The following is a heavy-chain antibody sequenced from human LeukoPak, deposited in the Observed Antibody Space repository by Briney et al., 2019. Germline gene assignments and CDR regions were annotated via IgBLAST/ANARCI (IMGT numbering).Heavy chain of an antibody. Sequence: ASVKVSCKASGYTFTGYYMHWVRQAPGQGLEWMGWINPNSGGTNYAQKFQGWVTVTRDTSISTAYMELSRLRSDDTAVYYCARDLTMVRGVIIDFPFGMDVWGKGTTVTVSS. V-gene: IGHV1-2*04. CDR1: GYTFTGYY. J-gene: IGHJ6*04. CDR3: ARDLTMVRGVIIDFPFGMDV. CDR2: INPNSGGT. D-gene: IGHD3-10*01.